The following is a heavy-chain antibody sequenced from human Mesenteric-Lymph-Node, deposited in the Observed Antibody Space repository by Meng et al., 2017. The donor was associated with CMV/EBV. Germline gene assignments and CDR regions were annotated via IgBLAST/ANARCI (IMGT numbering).Heavy chain of an antibody. J-gene: IGHJ3*02. CDR2: IRGSTRSDS. CDR1: GFTFSDYA. CDR3: AKDKRVGYPRDALDI. Sequence: GESLKISCAASGFTFSDYAMTWVRQGPGKGLEWVSSIRGSTRSDSAYADSVKGRFTISRDNSKNIVYLHLTSLRAEDTALYFCAKDKRVGYPRDALDIWGQGTMVTVSS. D-gene: IGHD5-24*01. V-gene: IGHV3-23*01.